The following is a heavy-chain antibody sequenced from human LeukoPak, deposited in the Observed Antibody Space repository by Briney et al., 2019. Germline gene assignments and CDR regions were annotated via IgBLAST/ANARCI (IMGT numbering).Heavy chain of an antibody. CDR2: IYTSGST. CDR1: GGSLSSYY. Sequence: SETLSLTCTVSGGSLSSYYWSWLRQPPGKGLEWIGYIYTSGSTNYNPSLKSRVTISVDTSKNQFSLKLSSVTAADTAVYYCARHRAKAFDIWGQGTMVTVSS. J-gene: IGHJ3*02. D-gene: IGHD3-10*01. CDR3: ARHRAKAFDI. V-gene: IGHV4-4*09.